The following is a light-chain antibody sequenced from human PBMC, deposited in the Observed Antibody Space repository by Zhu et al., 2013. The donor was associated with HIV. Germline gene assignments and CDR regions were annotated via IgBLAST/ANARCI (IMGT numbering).Light chain of an antibody. J-gene: IGLJ2*01. V-gene: IGLV3-1*01. CDR3: QAWDSSTAV. CDR2: QDD. CDR1: KLGYKY. Sequence: SYELTQPPSVSVSPGQTASITCSGDKLGYKYVCWYQQKPGQSPVLVIYQDDKRPSGIPERFSGSNSGNTATLTISGTQAMDEADYYCQAWDSSTAVFGGGPKLTVL.